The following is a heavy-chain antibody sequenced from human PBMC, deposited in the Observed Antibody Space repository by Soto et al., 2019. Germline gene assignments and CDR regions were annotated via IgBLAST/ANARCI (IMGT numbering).Heavy chain of an antibody. Sequence: QPGGSLRLSCAASGFTFSNYWMSWVRQAPGKGLEWVANIKPDGREKFYVDSLKGRFTMSRDNAKNSLYLQMNSLRVDDTAVFYFARGDYYDTNGPFSDAFDIWGQGTMVTVSS. CDR2: IKPDGREK. D-gene: IGHD3-22*01. J-gene: IGHJ3*02. CDR3: ARGDYYDTNGPFSDAFDI. CDR1: GFTFSNYW. V-gene: IGHV3-7*04.